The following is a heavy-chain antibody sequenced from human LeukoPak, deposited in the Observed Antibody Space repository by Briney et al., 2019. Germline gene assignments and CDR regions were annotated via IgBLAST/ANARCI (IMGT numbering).Heavy chain of an antibody. Sequence: SQTLSLTCTVSGGSISSGGYSWSWIRQHPGKGLEWIGYIHYSGSTYYNPSLKSRVTISVDTSKNQFSLKLSSVTAADTAVYYCARVLRFLEWLSSTTSYYFDYWGQGTLVTVSS. J-gene: IGHJ4*02. CDR3: ARVLRFLEWLSSTTSYYFDY. D-gene: IGHD3-3*01. CDR2: IHYSGST. CDR1: GGSISSGGYS. V-gene: IGHV4-31*03.